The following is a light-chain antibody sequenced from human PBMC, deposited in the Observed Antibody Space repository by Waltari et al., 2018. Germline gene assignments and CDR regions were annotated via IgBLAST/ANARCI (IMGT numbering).Light chain of an antibody. Sequence: IVLTQSPATLSFSPGERATLSCRARQNIGNYFAWYQQKPGQDPRLLVHDAPYRATGVPARCSGSGSGTDFSLSISSVEPEDFAVYYCQQPTSWAPLFTFGPGTRVDIK. CDR3: QQPTSWAPLFT. CDR1: QNIGNY. V-gene: IGKV3-11*01. CDR2: DAP. J-gene: IGKJ3*01.